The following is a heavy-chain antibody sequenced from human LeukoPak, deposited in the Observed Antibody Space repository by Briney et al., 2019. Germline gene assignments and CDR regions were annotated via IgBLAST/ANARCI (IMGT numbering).Heavy chain of an antibody. V-gene: IGHV4-61*02. CDR2: ISTSGTT. D-gene: IGHD4-11*01. CDR3: ARGPDYSNYVDY. Sequence: SQTLSLTCTVSGGSVSSGSYYWSWLRQPAGKGLEWIGRISTSGTTKYNPSLKSRVTIPVGTSKNQFSLKLRSVTAADTAVYYCARGPDYSNYVDYWGQGTLVTVSS. CDR1: GGSVSSGSYY. J-gene: IGHJ4*02.